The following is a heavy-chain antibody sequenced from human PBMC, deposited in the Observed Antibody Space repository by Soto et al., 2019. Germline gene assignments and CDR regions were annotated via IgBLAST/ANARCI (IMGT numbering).Heavy chain of an antibody. CDR1: GLSVSDAW. V-gene: IGHV3-15*01. CDR2: IKIRSEVGTT. J-gene: IGHJ6*02. CDR3: TTDPPLVEPRVAV. Sequence: WGSLRLSCADSGLSVSDAWMTWVRQAPGKGLEWVGHIKIRSEVGTTEYAAPVKGRFIISREDSRNTLYLQMDSLKSDDSGVYYCTTDPPLVEPRVAVWGQGSMLTVS.